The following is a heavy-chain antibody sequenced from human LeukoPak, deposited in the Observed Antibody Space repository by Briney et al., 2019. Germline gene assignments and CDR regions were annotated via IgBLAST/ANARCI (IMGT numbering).Heavy chain of an antibody. V-gene: IGHV3-30*04. CDR2: ISFDGRHK. Sequence: AGRSLRLSCAASGFTFSSYAMHWVRQAPGKGLEWVALISFDGRHKLYADSVKGRLTISRDNSKNTLYLQMESLTAEDTAVYYCARDVYSSGWYAPENWGQGTLVTVSS. J-gene: IGHJ4*02. CDR3: ARDVYSSGWYAPEN. D-gene: IGHD6-19*01. CDR1: GFTFSSYA.